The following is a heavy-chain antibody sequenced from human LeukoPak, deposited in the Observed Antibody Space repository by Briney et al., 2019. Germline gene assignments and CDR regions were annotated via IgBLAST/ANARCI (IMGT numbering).Heavy chain of an antibody. V-gene: IGHV3-66*01. CDR2: IYSGGST. J-gene: IGHJ6*03. D-gene: IGHD3-16*01. CDR3: AKGVGGAANYYYMDV. Sequence: GGSLRLSCAASGFTVSSNYMSWVRQAPGKGLEWVSVIYSGGSTYYADSVKGRFTISRDNSKNTLYLQMNSLRAEDTAVYYCAKGVGGAANYYYMDVWGKGTTVTVSS. CDR1: GFTVSSNY.